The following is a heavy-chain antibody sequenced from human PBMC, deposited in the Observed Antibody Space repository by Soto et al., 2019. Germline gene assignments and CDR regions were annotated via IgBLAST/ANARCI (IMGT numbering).Heavy chain of an antibody. Sequence: GGSLRLSCAASGFIVSSNYMSWVRQAPGKGLEWVSLIYGGGTTYYADSARGRFTISRDISKNTLYLQMNSLRAEDTAKYYCARDMAGYYGSAYPLGPWDVWGQGTTVTVSS. J-gene: IGHJ6*02. D-gene: IGHD3-10*01. V-gene: IGHV3-53*01. CDR1: GFIVSSNY. CDR2: IYGGGTT. CDR3: ARDMAGYYGSAYPLGPWDV.